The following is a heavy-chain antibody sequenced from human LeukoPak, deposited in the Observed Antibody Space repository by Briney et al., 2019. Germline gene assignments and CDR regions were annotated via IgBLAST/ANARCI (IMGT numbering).Heavy chain of an antibody. V-gene: IGHV4-59*01. CDR3: AKYDRSRGPYYTSDY. Sequence: SETLSLTCTVSGGSISGSYWSWIRQPPGKGLEWIGYIYYSGSTNYNPSLKSRVTISVDTSQNQFSLKLTSVTAADTAVYYCAKYDRSRGPYYTSDYWGQGTLVTVSS. CDR1: GGSISGSY. CDR2: IYYSGST. D-gene: IGHD3-3*01. J-gene: IGHJ4*02.